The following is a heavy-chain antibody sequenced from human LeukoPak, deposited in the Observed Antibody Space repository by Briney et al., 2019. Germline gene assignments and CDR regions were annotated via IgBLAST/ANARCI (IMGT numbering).Heavy chain of an antibody. CDR1: GLTFSNYG. CDR3: AKDRGYFDY. CDR2: VRYDGSDK. Sequence: GGSLRLSCAASGLTFSNYGMHWVRQAPGKGLEWVAFVRYDGSDKYYAGSVKGRFTISRDNSENTLFLQMNSLRAEDTAVYYCAKDRGYFDYWGQGTLVTVSS. V-gene: IGHV3-30*02. J-gene: IGHJ4*02.